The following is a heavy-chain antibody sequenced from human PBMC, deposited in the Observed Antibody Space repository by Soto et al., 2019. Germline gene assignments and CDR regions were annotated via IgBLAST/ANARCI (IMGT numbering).Heavy chain of an antibody. J-gene: IGHJ4*02. D-gene: IGHD6-13*01. CDR3: ARFAKEENPKLESWYAFDF. CDR1: GGSIRSGGYI. CDR2: IYYRGGT. V-gene: IGHV4-31*03. Sequence: SETLSLTCTVSGGSIRSGGYIWSCVRQQPGKGLEWIGHIYYRGGTSYNPSLESRVAMSVDTSKNEFTLKVNSVTAADTAIYYCARFAKEENPKLESWYAFDFWGRGTLVTVSS.